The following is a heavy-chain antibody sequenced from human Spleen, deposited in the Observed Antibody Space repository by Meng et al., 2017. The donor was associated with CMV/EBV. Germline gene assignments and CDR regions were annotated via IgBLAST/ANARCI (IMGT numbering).Heavy chain of an antibody. D-gene: IGHD2-2*01. Sequence: GGSLRLSCAASGFTFSSYAMHWVRQAPGKGLEWVAVISYDGSNKYYADSVKGRFTISRDNSKNTLYLQMNSLTTDDTAVYYCAKHQAHRVPAANGLVYWGQGTLVTVSS. CDR2: ISYDGSNK. J-gene: IGHJ4*02. CDR1: GFTFSSYA. V-gene: IGHV3-30*04. CDR3: AKHQAHRVPAANGLVY.